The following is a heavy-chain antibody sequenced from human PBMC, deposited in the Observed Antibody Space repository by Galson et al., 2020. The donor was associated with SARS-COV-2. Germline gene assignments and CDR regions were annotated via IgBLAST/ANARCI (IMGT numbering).Heavy chain of an antibody. CDR2: IYPGDSDT. V-gene: IGHV5-51*01. CDR1: GYSFSIYW. D-gene: IGHD2-2*01. CDR3: ARFNRICTTTSCYAGSGFDP. J-gene: IGHJ5*02. Sequence: HGESLKISCKGSGYSFSIYWIGWVRQMPGKGLEWMGIIYPGDSDTRYSPSFQARVTISADKSISTAYLQWSSLKASDTAMYYCARFNRICTTTSCYAGSGFDPWGQGTLVTVSS.